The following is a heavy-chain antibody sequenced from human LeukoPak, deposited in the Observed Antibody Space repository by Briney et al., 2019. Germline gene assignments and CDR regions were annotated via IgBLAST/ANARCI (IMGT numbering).Heavy chain of an antibody. J-gene: IGHJ4*02. CDR1: GGTFRSYA. D-gene: IGHD4-17*01. Sequence: SVKVSCKASGGTFRSYAITWVRRAPGKGLEWMGGIIPMIDTPKYAQKFQGRVSITADESTSTGYMEVSSLRSEDTAVYYCAIFQGTYGDNENDYWGQGTLVTVSS. CDR2: IIPMIDTP. CDR3: AIFQGTYGDNENDY. V-gene: IGHV1-69*01.